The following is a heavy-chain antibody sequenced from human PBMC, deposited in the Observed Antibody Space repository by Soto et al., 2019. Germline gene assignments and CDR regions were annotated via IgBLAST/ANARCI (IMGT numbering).Heavy chain of an antibody. V-gene: IGHV3-15*07. D-gene: IGHD3-10*01. CDR2: IKSKTDGGTT. Sequence: GGSLRLSCAASGFTFSNAWINWVRQAPGKGLEWVGRIKSKTDGGTTDFAAPVKGRFTVSRDNARNSLYLQMNSLRADDTAVYYCATADRIQWLMPTLYWGQGNLVTVSS. J-gene: IGHJ4*02. CDR1: GFTFSNAW. CDR3: ATADRIQWLMPTLY.